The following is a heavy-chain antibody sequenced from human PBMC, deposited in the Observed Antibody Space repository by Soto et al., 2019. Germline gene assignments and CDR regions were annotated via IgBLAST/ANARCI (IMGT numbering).Heavy chain of an antibody. CDR3: ARGTKGAGGWYFDI. CDR1: GFTLDNHA. Sequence: QLQVVQSEVEVKRPGASVRISCKASGFTLDNHAMTWVRQAPGKGLEWMGWIGAIVYNDATNYGRKFQGRLTMARDTSPNTVYMDLSSLRSDDTAVYNCARGTKGAGGWYFDIWGRGTLVVVSS. D-gene: IGHD1-26*01. V-gene: IGHV1-18*01. J-gene: IGHJ2*01. CDR2: IGAIVYNDAT.